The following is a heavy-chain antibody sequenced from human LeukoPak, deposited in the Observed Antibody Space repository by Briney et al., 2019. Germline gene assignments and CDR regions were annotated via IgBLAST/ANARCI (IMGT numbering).Heavy chain of an antibody. V-gene: IGHV4-59*01. CDR3: ARYSSSRYGYYYYYMDV. Sequence: SETLSLTCTVSGGSISSYYWSWIRQPPGKGLEWIGYIYYSGSTNYNPSLKSRVTISVDTSKNQFSLKLSSVTAADTAVYYCARYSSSRYGYYYYYMDVWGKGTTVTVSS. D-gene: IGHD6-13*01. CDR1: GGSISSYY. J-gene: IGHJ6*03. CDR2: IYYSGST.